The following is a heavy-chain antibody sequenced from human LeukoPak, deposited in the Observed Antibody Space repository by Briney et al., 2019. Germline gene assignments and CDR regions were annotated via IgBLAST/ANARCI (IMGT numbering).Heavy chain of an antibody. CDR2: IYYSGST. V-gene: IGHV4-39*01. CDR1: GGSISSSSYY. Sequence: SETLSLTCTVSGGSISSSSYYWGWIRQPPGKGLEWIGSIYYSGSTYYNPSLKSRVTISVDTSKSQFSLKLSSVTAADTAVYYCASLKTGYSSSWVDYWGQGTLVTVSS. CDR3: ASLKTGYSSSWVDY. D-gene: IGHD6-13*01. J-gene: IGHJ4*02.